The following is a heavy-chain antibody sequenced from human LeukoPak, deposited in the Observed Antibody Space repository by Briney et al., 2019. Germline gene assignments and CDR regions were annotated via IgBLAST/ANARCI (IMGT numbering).Heavy chain of an antibody. CDR1: GGSISSGDYY. Sequence: SETLSLTCTVSGGSISSGDYYWSWIPQPPGPGLEWIGYIYYSGSTYYNPSLKSRVTISVDTSKNQFSLKLSPVTAADPAVYYCARARGFWSGYPYFDYWGQGTLVTVSS. J-gene: IGHJ4*02. CDR3: ARARGFWSGYPYFDY. CDR2: IYYSGST. V-gene: IGHV4-30-4*01. D-gene: IGHD3-3*01.